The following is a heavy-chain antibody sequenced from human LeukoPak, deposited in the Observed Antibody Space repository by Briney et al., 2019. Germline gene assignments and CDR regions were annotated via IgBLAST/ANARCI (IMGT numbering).Heavy chain of an antibody. D-gene: IGHD1-26*01. V-gene: IGHV3-48*01. J-gene: IGHJ4*02. CDR3: ARDPYSGSREPLDF. Sequence: FIISSITTIYYPSSVKGPFTISTHNANNSLYLQMNRLRAEDTAVYYCARDPYSGSREPLDFWGQGTLVTVSS. CDR2: IISSITTI.